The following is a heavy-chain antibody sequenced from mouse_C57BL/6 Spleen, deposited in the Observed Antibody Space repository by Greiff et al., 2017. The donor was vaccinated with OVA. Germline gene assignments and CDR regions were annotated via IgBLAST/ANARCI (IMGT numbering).Heavy chain of an antibody. Sequence: VQGVESGAELVRPGTSVKVSCKASGYAFTNYLIEWVKQRPGQGLEWIGVINPGSGGTNYNEKFKGKATLTADKSSSTAYMQLSSLTSEDSAVYFCARSGGYYFDYWGQGTTLTVSS. J-gene: IGHJ2*01. V-gene: IGHV1-54*01. CDR2: INPGSGGT. CDR1: GYAFTNYL. CDR3: ARSGGYYFDY. D-gene: IGHD1-1*02.